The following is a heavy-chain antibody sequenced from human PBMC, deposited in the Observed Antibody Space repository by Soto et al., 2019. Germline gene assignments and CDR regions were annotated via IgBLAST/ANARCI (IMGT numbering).Heavy chain of an antibody. CDR2: INAGNGNT. Sequence: GASVKVSCKASGYTFTSYAMHWVRQAPGQRLEWMGWINAGNGNTKYSQKFQGRVTITRDTSAGTAYMELSSLRSEDTAVYYCAKDYYDSSGYYPPALRFDYWGQGTLVTVSS. CDR1: GYTFTSYA. J-gene: IGHJ4*02. V-gene: IGHV1-3*01. CDR3: AKDYYDSSGYYPPALRFDY. D-gene: IGHD3-22*01.